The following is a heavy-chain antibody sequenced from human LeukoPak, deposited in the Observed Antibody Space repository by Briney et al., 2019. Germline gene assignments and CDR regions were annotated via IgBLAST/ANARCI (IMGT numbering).Heavy chain of an antibody. D-gene: IGHD2-2*01. V-gene: IGHV3-30*02. Sequence: VQPGGSLRLSCAASGFTFSSYGMHWARQAPGKGLEWVAFIRYDGSNKYYADSVKGRFTISRDNSKNTLYLQMNSLRAEDTAVYYCAKDASYAPYYMDVWGKGTTVTVSS. CDR1: GFTFSSYG. CDR3: AKDASYAPYYMDV. J-gene: IGHJ6*03. CDR2: IRYDGSNK.